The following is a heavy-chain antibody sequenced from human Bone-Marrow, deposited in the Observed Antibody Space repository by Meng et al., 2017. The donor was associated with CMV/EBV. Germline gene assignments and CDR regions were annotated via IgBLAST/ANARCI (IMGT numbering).Heavy chain of an antibody. CDR2: IFYSGTT. Sequence: SETRSLTCSVSGGSISSSNSYHWAWIRQPPGKGMEWIGNIFYSGTTYYNPSLESRVTISLDTSKNQFSLKLTSVTAADTAVHYCAREPTGFPNWFDPWGQGTLVTVSS. CDR3: AREPTGFPNWFDP. J-gene: IGHJ5*02. CDR1: GGSISSSNSYH. V-gene: IGHV4-39*07. D-gene: IGHD4-17*01.